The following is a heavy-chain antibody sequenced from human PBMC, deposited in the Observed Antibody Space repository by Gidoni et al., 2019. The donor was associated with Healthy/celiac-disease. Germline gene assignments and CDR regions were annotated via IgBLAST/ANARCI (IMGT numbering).Heavy chain of an antibody. Sequence: QVQLVESGGGVVQPGRSLRLSCAASGFTFSSYGMHWVRQAPGKGLEWVAVIWYDGSNKYYADSVKGRFTISRDNSKNTLYLQMNSLRAEDTAVYYCARDLGSSRPWGYYYGMDVWGQGTTVTVSS. V-gene: IGHV3-33*01. CDR3: ARDLGSSRPWGYYYGMDV. D-gene: IGHD6-13*01. CDR2: IWYDGSNK. CDR1: GFTFSSYG. J-gene: IGHJ6*02.